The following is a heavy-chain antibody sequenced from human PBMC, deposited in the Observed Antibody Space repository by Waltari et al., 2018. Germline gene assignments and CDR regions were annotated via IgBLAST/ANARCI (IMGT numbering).Heavy chain of an antibody. V-gene: IGHV4-59*07. J-gene: IGHJ4*02. D-gene: IGHD3-3*01. Sequence: QVQRQVSGPGLVTPSDTVSLTCGVSVGSIRHCYWNWIRQTPGKGLEWIGYISSSGQTNYNPSLKSRVSVSLDTSKTRFSLRLSSVTAADTAVYYCARATYYDFSSGYSFDNWGQGTLVTVSS. CDR1: VGSIRHCY. CDR2: ISSSGQT. CDR3: ARATYYDFSSGYSFDN.